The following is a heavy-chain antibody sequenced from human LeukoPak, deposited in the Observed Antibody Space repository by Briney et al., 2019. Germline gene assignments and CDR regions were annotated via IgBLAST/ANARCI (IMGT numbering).Heavy chain of an antibody. V-gene: IGHV3-74*01. D-gene: IGHD3-10*01. Sequence: GGSLRLPCAASGFTSSSYWMHWVRQVPGKGLVWVSRISGDGTARSYADSVKGRFTISRDDAKNTVDLQMNSLRGEDTAVYYCVRGRGSYGWFDSWGQGTLVTVSS. CDR3: VRGRGSYGWFDS. J-gene: IGHJ5*01. CDR1: GFTSSSYW. CDR2: ISGDGTAR.